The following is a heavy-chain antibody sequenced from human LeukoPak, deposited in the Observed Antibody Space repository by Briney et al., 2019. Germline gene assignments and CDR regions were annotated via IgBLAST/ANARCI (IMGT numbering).Heavy chain of an antibody. Sequence: SETLSLTCSVSGGPVSSSNFYWGWVRQAPGKGLEWIGSFYFSGNSFHNPSLKSLVLMSGEKSKNPLSLKLRSVTAADTAVYYCAERGVGPTPDAFDIWGRGTMVTVSS. V-gene: IGHV4-39*07. CDR2: FYFSGNS. D-gene: IGHD1-26*01. J-gene: IGHJ3*02. CDR1: GGPVSSSNFY. CDR3: AERGVGPTPDAFDI.